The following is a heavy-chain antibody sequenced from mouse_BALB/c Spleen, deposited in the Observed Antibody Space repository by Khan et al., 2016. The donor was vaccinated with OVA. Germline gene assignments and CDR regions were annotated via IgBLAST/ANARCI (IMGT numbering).Heavy chain of an antibody. V-gene: IGHV3-5*02. Sequence: VRLQQSGPGLVKPSQTVSLTCTVTGISITSGNYRWSWIRQFPGNKLEWIGNIYYSGTVTYNPSLTSRTTITRDTSKNQFFLEMNSLTAEDTATYYCARDYGSLYWFFDVWGAGTTVTVSS. D-gene: IGHD1-1*01. J-gene: IGHJ1*01. CDR1: GISITSGNYR. CDR3: ARDYGSLYWFFDV. CDR2: IYYSGTV.